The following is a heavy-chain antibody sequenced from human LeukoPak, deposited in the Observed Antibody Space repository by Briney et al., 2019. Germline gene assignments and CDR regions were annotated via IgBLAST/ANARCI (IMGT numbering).Heavy chain of an antibody. CDR3: AKDTRRFSSGYYLFDY. D-gene: IGHD3-22*01. V-gene: IGHV3-9*01. Sequence: PGGSLRLSCAASGFTFDDYAMHWVRQAPGKGLEWVSGISWNSGSIGYADSVKGRFTISRDNSKNTLYLQMNSLRAEDTAVYYCAKDTRRFSSGYYLFDYWGQGTLVTVSS. CDR2: ISWNSGSI. CDR1: GFTFDDYA. J-gene: IGHJ4*02.